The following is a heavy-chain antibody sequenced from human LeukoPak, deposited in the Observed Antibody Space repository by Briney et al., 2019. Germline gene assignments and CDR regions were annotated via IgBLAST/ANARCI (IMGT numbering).Heavy chain of an antibody. CDR1: GGSISSYY. CDR3: AKYVSTGWFDP. D-gene: IGHD5/OR15-5a*01. J-gene: IGHJ5*02. CDR2: IYYSGST. V-gene: IGHV4-59*08. Sequence: PSETLSLTRTVSGGSISSYYWSWIRQPPGKGLEWIGYIYYSGSTTYNPSLKSRVTISVDTSKNQFSLKLSSVTAADTAVYYCAKYVSTGWFDPWGQGTLVTVSS.